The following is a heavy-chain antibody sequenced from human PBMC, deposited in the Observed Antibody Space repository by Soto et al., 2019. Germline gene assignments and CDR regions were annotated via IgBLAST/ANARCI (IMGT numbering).Heavy chain of an antibody. CDR1: GYSFSSYG. Sequence: QVQLVQSGGEVKQPGASLKVSCKATGYSFSSYGFIWVRQAPGQGLEGMGWISGYNGDTNYVRSIQGRATMMIDTSTDTVYMELRSLRSDDTAVYYCARAEGYNSTWYAMDVWGQGTAVSVSS. J-gene: IGHJ6*02. CDR2: ISGYNGDT. V-gene: IGHV1-18*01. CDR3: ARAEGYNSTWYAMDV. D-gene: IGHD1-20*01.